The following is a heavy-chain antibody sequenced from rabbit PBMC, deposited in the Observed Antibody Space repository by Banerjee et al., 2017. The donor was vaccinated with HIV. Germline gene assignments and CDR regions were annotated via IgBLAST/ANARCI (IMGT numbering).Heavy chain of an antibody. V-gene: IGHV1S45*01. Sequence: QEQLEESGGGLVKPEGSLTLTCKASGFDLSDYYYMCWVRQAPGKGLELIACINTNSGNTVYASWAKGRFTISRTSSTTVTLQMTSLTAADTATYFCARDAGGDGYSNDLWGPGTLVTVS. CDR3: ARDAGGDGYSNDL. J-gene: IGHJ4*01. CDR1: GFDLSDYYY. CDR2: INTNSGNT. D-gene: IGHD7-1*01.